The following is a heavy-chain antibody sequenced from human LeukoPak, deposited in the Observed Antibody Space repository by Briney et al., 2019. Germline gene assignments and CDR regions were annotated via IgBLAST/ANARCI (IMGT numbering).Heavy chain of an antibody. Sequence: GSLRLSCAASGFTFSSYGMHWVRQAPGKGLEWVAFIRYDGSNKYYADSVKGRFTISRDNSKNTLYLQMNSLRAEDTAVYYCAKGSYYDFWSGYYTGHYWGQGTLVTVSS. V-gene: IGHV3-30*02. CDR3: AKGSYYDFWSGYYTGHY. D-gene: IGHD3-3*01. CDR2: IRYDGSNK. J-gene: IGHJ4*02. CDR1: GFTFSSYG.